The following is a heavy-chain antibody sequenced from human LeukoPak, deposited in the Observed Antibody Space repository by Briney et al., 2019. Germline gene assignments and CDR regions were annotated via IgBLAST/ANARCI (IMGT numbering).Heavy chain of an antibody. CDR1: GFTFSSYA. J-gene: IGHJ4*02. CDR3: AKAGDSSGYMPVNF. V-gene: IGHV3-23*01. CDR2: ISGSGGST. D-gene: IGHD3-22*01. Sequence: PEGSLRLSCAVSGFTFSSYAMNWVRQAPGKGLEWVSGISGSGGSTHYADSVKGRFTISRDNSKNTLYLQVNSLRADDTAVYYCAKAGDSSGYMPVNFWGQGTLVTLSS.